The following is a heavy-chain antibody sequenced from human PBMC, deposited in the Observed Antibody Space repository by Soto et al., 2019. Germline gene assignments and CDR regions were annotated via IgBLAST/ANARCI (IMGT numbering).Heavy chain of an antibody. Sequence: QVQLQESGPGLVKPSQTLSLTCTVSGGSISSGGYYWSWIRQHPGKGLEWIGYIYYSGSTYYNPSIKRRVTLAVDTSKIQVSRKLSSVTAAETAVYYCARSRGSVLLWFGEFPYGMDGWGQGTTVTVSS. J-gene: IGHJ6*02. CDR3: ARSRGSVLLWFGEFPYGMDG. CDR1: GGSISSGGYY. CDR2: IYYSGST. D-gene: IGHD3-10*01. V-gene: IGHV4-31*03.